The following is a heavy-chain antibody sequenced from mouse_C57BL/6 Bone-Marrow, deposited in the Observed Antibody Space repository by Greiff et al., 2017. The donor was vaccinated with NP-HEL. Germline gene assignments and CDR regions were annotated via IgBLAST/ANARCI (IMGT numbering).Heavy chain of an antibody. J-gene: IGHJ3*01. D-gene: IGHD2-2*01. CDR3: ASGIYYGYDEAY. CDR2: IDPANGNT. Sequence: DVKLQESVAELVRPGASVKLSCTASGFNIKNTYMHWVKQRPEQGLEWIGRIDPANGNTKYAPKFQGKATITADTSSNTAYLQLSSLTSEDTAIYYCASGIYYGYDEAYWGQGTLVTVSA. V-gene: IGHV14-3*01. CDR1: GFNIKNTY.